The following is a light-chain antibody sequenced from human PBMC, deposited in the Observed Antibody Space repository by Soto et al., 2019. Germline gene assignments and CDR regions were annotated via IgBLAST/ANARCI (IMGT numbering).Light chain of an antibody. V-gene: IGLV2-14*01. CDR2: EVS. Sequence: QSVLTQPASVSGSPGQSITISCTGTSSDVGGYNYVSWYQQHPGKAPKLMIFEVSNRPSGVSTRFSGSKSGNTASLTISGLQAEDEAEYYCSSYKRNRNLVFGTGTKVTVL. J-gene: IGLJ1*01. CDR3: SSYKRNRNLV. CDR1: SSDVGGYNY.